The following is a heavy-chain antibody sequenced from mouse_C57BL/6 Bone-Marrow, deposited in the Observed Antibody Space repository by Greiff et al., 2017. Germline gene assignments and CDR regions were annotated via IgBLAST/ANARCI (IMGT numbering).Heavy chain of an antibody. J-gene: IGHJ2*01. Sequence: QVQLQQSGAELVRPGASVTLSCKASGYTFTDYEMHWVKQTPVHGLEWIGAIDPENGGTAYNQKFMGKAILTADKSSSTACMELRSLTSEDSAVYYCTQERVYGSSYRGYFDYWGQGTTLTVSS. CDR3: TQERVYGSSYRGYFDY. V-gene: IGHV1-15*01. CDR2: IDPENGGT. D-gene: IGHD1-1*01. CDR1: GYTFTDYE.